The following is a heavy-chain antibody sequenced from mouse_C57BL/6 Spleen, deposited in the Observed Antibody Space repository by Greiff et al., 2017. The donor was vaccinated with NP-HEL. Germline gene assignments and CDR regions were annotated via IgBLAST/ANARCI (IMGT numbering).Heavy chain of an antibody. CDR3: ARRNPRGYYVDY. V-gene: IGHV1-52*01. CDR1: GYTFTSYW. Sequence: QVQLQQPGAELVRPGSSVKLSCKVSGYTFTSYWMHWVKQRPIQGLEWIGNIDPSDSETHYNQKFKDKATLTVDKSSSTAYMQLSSLTYEDSAVYYCARRNPRGYYVDYWGQGTTLTVSS. CDR2: IDPSDSET. D-gene: IGHD3-3*01. J-gene: IGHJ2*01.